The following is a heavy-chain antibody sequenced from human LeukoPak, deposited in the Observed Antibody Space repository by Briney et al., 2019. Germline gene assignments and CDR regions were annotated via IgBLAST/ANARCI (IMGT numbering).Heavy chain of an antibody. CDR1: GYTFASYA. CDR2: INTNTGNP. J-gene: IGHJ4*02. D-gene: IGHD5-18*01. Sequence: ASVKVSCKASGYTFASYAMNWVRQAPGQGLEWMGWINTNTGNPTYAQGFTGRFVFSLDTSVSTAYLQISSLKAEDTAVYYCARDSANTAMALLFDYWGQGTLVTVSS. V-gene: IGHV7-4-1*02. CDR3: ARDSANTAMALLFDY.